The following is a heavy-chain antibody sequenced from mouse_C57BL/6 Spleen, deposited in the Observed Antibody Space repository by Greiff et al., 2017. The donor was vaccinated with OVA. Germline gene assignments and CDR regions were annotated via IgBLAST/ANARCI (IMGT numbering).Heavy chain of an antibody. D-gene: IGHD1-1*01. Sequence: ESGPGLVQPSQSLSITCTVSGFSLTSYGVQWVRQSPGKGLEWLGVIWRGGSTDYNAAFMSRLSITKDNSKSQVFFKMNSLQADDTAMYYCAKESYYGSSPYWYFDVWGTGTTVTVSS. V-gene: IGHV2-5*01. CDR2: IWRGGST. CDR3: AKESYYGSSPYWYFDV. CDR1: GFSLTSYG. J-gene: IGHJ1*03.